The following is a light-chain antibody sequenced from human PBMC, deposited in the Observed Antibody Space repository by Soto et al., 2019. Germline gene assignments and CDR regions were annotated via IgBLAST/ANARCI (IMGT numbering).Light chain of an antibody. J-gene: IGKJ4*01. Sequence: AIQLTQSPSSLSASVGDRVTITCRASQGISSALARYQHKPGRAPRLLIYDASSLQSGVSSRFSGSGSGTDFTLTISSLQPEDFASYYCQQFQSYALTFGGETKLEIK. CDR1: QGISSA. V-gene: IGKV1-13*02. CDR3: QQFQSYALT. CDR2: DAS.